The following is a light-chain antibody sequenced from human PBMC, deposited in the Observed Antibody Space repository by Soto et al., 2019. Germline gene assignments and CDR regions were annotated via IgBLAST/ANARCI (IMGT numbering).Light chain of an antibody. CDR2: EGG. J-gene: IGLJ2*01. Sequence: QSALTQPASVSGSPGQSITISCTGTSSDVGTYNLVSWYQQHPGKAPKLMIYEGGKRPSGVSNRFSGSKSGNTASLTISGLQAEDEADYYCCSYAGSSTVIFGGGTKVTVL. CDR3: CSYAGSSTVI. V-gene: IGLV2-23*01. CDR1: SSDVGTYNL.